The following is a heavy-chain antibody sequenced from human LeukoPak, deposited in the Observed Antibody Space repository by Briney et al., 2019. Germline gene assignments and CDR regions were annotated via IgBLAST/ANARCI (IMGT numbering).Heavy chain of an antibody. CDR3: ARSYFGSGTFNGFDY. CDR1: SGSFSGSY. J-gene: IGHJ4*02. Sequence: SETLSLTCTVYSGSFSGSYWSWIRQPPGKGLEWIGEIYHSGTTSYNPSLKSRVTISLDKSRNQFSLNLNSVSAADTAVYYCARSYFGSGTFNGFDYWGQGTLVTVSS. D-gene: IGHD3-10*01. V-gene: IGHV4-34*01. CDR2: IYHSGTT.